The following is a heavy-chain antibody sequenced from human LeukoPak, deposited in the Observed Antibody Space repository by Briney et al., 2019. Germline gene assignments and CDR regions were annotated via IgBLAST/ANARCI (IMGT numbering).Heavy chain of an antibody. Sequence: SVKVSCKASGGTFSSYAISWVRQAPGQGLEWMGGIIPIFGTANYAQKFQGRVTITADESTSTAYMELSSLRSEDTAVYYCAPGGATGDYFDYWGQGTLVTVSS. CDR1: GGTFSSYA. CDR3: APGGATGDYFDY. V-gene: IGHV1-69*13. CDR2: IIPIFGTA. D-gene: IGHD1-26*01. J-gene: IGHJ4*02.